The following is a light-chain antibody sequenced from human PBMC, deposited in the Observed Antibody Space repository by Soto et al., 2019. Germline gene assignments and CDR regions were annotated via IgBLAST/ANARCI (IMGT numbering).Light chain of an antibody. CDR2: AAS. Sequence: EIEITQTKKSVSASVGDRVSITCLACHSIDIYLNWYHQKPGIAPKLLIYAASNFQTGVPSRFSGSGSGTEFTLTISSLQPDDFATYYCQLNDGYSWTFGQLAKVDI. J-gene: IGKJ1*01. V-gene: IGKV1-39*01. CDR1: HSIDIY. CDR3: QLNDGYSWT.